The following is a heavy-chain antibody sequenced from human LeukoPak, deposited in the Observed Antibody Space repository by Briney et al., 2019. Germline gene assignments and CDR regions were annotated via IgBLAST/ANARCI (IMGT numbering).Heavy chain of an antibody. CDR2: INPNSGGT. J-gene: IGHJ6*02. Sequence: ASVKVSCKASGYTFTGYYMHWVRQAPGQGLEWMGWINPNSGGTNYAQKFQGRVTMTRDTSISTAYMELSRLRSDDTAVYYCAKHPAAGAATPDYYYYGMDVWGQGTTVTVSS. V-gene: IGHV1-2*02. CDR1: GYTFTGYY. D-gene: IGHD2-15*01. CDR3: AKHPAAGAATPDYYYYGMDV.